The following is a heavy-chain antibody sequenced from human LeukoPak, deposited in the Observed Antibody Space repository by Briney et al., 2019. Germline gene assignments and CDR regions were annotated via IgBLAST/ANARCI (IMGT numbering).Heavy chain of an antibody. V-gene: IGHV3-23*01. D-gene: IGHD2-2*01. CDR3: AKGKGNQLLYGMDV. CDR2: ISGSGGST. J-gene: IGHJ6*02. CDR1: GFTFSSYA. Sequence: GGSLRLSCAASGFTFSSYAMSWVRQAPGKGLEWVSAISGSGGSTYYADSVKGRFTISRDNSKNTLYLQMNSLRAEDTAVYYCAKGKGNQLLYGMDVWGQGTTVTVSS.